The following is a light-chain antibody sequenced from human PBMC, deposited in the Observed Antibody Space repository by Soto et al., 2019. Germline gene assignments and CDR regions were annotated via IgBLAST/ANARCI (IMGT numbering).Light chain of an antibody. CDR2: AAS. J-gene: IGKJ4*02. CDR3: LQDYSYPRT. Sequence: ALKMTQSPSSMSASVGDRVTITYQASQDIRNELGWYQQKPGKAPRLLIYAASTLQSGVPSRFSGSGSGADFTLTISRLQPEDFASYYCLQDYSYPRTFGAGTKVDIK. V-gene: IGKV1-6*02. CDR1: QDIRNE.